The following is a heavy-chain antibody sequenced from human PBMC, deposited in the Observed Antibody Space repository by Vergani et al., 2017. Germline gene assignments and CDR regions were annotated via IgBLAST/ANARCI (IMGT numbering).Heavy chain of an antibody. Sequence: EVQLVQSDTEVKTPGESLKISCKGSGYSFTSYWIGWVRQMPGKGLEWMGIIYPGDSDTRYSPSFQGQVTISADKSISTAYLQWSSLKASDTAMYYCARRRSASIAARLRYGNYYYMDVWGKGTTVTVSS. CDR1: GYSFTSYW. D-gene: IGHD6-6*01. V-gene: IGHV5-51*01. CDR2: IYPGDSDT. J-gene: IGHJ6*03. CDR3: ARRRSASIAARLRYGNYYYMDV.